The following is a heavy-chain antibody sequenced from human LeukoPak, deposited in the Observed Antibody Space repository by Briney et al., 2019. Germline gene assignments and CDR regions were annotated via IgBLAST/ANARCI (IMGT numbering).Heavy chain of an antibody. CDR3: ARYGGDSSGWYWHYYYYMDV. J-gene: IGHJ6*03. D-gene: IGHD6-19*01. Sequence: GASVKVSCKASGGTFSSYAINWVRQATGQGLEWMGWMNPNSGNTGYAQKFQGRVTMTRNTSISTAYMELSSLRSEDTAVYYCARYGGDSSGWYWHYYYYMDVWGKGTTVTISS. CDR2: MNPNSGNT. CDR1: GGTFSSYA. V-gene: IGHV1-8*02.